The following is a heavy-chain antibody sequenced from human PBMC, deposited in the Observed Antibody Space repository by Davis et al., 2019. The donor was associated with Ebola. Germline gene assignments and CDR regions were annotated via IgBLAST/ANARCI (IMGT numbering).Heavy chain of an antibody. CDR2: IHHSGTT. CDR3: ARNWNYGFDY. J-gene: IGHJ4*02. V-gene: IGHV4-39*07. CDR1: GVSISSSGHS. Sequence: SETLSLTCAVSGVSISSSGHSWSWIRQPPGKGLEWIGEIHHSGTTNYNPSLKSRVTISVDTSKNQFSLKWSSVTAADTAVYYCARNWNYGFDYWGQGTLVTVSS. D-gene: IGHD1-7*01.